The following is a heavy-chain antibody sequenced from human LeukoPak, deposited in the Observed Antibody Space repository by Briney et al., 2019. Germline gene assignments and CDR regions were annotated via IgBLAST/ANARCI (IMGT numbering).Heavy chain of an antibody. V-gene: IGHV3-7*01. Sequence: GGSLRLPCAASGFTFSNYWMNWVRQAPGKGLEWVANIKPDGSEKYYVDSVKGRFSISRDNAQNLLYLQMNSLRAEDTAVYYCLAAGGYWGQGTLVTVSS. CDR1: GFTFSNYW. J-gene: IGHJ4*02. CDR2: IKPDGSEK. D-gene: IGHD3-10*01. CDR3: LAAGGY.